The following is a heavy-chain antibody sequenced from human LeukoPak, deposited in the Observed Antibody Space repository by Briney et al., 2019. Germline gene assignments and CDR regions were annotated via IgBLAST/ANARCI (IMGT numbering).Heavy chain of an antibody. Sequence: SETLSLTCSVSGYSFTSGHYWGWIRQPPGKGLEWIGYIYYSGSTYYNPSLKSRVTISVDTSKDQFSLKLSSVTAADTAVYYCARYETGTTHDWFDPWGQGTLVTVSS. J-gene: IGHJ5*02. V-gene: IGHV4-38-2*01. CDR2: IYYSGST. D-gene: IGHD1-7*01. CDR3: ARYETGTTHDWFDP. CDR1: GYSFTSGHY.